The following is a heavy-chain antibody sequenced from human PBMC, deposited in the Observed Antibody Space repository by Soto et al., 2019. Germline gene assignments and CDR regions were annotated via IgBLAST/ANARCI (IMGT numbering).Heavy chain of an antibody. CDR1: GFTFSSYW. V-gene: IGHV3-74*01. CDR3: VRGDGDRYDGHGYLRRH. CDR2: MNMDGNRI. D-gene: IGHD2-21*01. Sequence: EVQLVESGGGLVQPGGSLRLSCAASGFTFSSYWMHWVRQAPGKGLEWVPRMNMDGNRISYVDSVKGRCTISRDNPKNTFYMEMNSARVEDTAVYYCVRGDGDRYDGHGYLRRHWRQGSLVTVPS. J-gene: IGHJ4*02.